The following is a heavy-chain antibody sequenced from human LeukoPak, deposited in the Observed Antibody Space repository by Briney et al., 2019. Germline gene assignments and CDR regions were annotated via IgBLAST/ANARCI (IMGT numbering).Heavy chain of an antibody. V-gene: IGHV4-59*02. J-gene: IGHJ3*02. CDR3: ARDNHYYADRDVFDI. CDR1: GGSVSSYY. D-gene: IGHD3-10*01. Sequence: SETLSLTCTASGGSVSSYYWNWIRQPPGKGLEWIGYIYYSGSINYNPSLKSRVTISGDTSKNQISLKLSSVTAADTAVYYCARDNHYYADRDVFDIWGQGTMVTVSS. CDR2: IYYSGSI.